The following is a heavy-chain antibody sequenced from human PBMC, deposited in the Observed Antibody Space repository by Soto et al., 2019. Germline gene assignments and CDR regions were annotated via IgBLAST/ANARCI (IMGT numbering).Heavy chain of an antibody. CDR2: INHSGST. Sequence: PSETLSLTCAVYVGSSSGYYWSWIRQPPGKGLEWIGEINHSGSTNYNPSLKIRVTISVDTSKNQFSLKLSSVTAADTAVYYCARRVTYYDILTGYYDYYYYYGMDVWGQGTTVSVSS. D-gene: IGHD3-9*01. V-gene: IGHV4-34*01. CDR3: ARRVTYYDILTGYYDYYYYYGMDV. J-gene: IGHJ6*02. CDR1: VGSSSGYY.